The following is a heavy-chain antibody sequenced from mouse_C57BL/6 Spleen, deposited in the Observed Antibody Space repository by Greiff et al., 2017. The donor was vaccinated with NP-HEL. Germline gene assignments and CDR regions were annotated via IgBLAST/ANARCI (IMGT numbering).Heavy chain of an antibody. CDR2: IYWDDDK. CDR3: ARRASYGSSYDAMDY. V-gene: IGHV8-12*01. Sequence: QVTLKVCGPGILQSSQTLSLTCSFSGFSLSTSGMGVSWSRQPSGKGLEWLAHIYWDDDKRYNPSLKSRLTISKDTSRNQVFLKITSVDTADTATYYCARRASYGSSYDAMDYWGQGTSVTVSS. D-gene: IGHD1-1*01. J-gene: IGHJ4*01. CDR1: GFSLSTSGMG.